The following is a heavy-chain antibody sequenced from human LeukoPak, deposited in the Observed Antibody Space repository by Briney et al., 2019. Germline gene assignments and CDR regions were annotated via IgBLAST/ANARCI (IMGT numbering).Heavy chain of an antibody. J-gene: IGHJ6*02. V-gene: IGHV4-59*08. CDR3: ARLPYYYDSSGRRNYYYYGMDV. CDR2: IYYSGST. CDR1: GGSISSYY. D-gene: IGHD3-22*01. Sequence: SETLSLTCTVSGGSISSYYWSWIRQPPGKGLEWLGYIYYSGSTNYNPSLKSRVTISVDTSKNQFSLKLSSVTAADTAVYYCARLPYYYDSSGRRNYYYYGMDVWGQGTTVTVSS.